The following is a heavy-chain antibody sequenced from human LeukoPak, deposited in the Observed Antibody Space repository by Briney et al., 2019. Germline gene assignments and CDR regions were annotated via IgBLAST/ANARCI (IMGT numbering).Heavy chain of an antibody. V-gene: IGHV3-23*01. D-gene: IGHD2-15*01. Sequence: PGGSLTLSCAASGFTFSSYAMSWVRQAPGKGLEWVSVISGTGGRTYYTDSVKGRFTISRDNYKNTLYLQMNSLRAEDTAVYFCAKSGVLAAIGECFGYWGQGTLITFSS. CDR2: ISGTGGRT. J-gene: IGHJ4*02. CDR3: AKSGVLAAIGECFGY. CDR1: GFTFSSYA.